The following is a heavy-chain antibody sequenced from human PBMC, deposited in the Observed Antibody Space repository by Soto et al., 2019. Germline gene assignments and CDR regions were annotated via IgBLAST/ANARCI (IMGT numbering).Heavy chain of an antibody. CDR1: GGTFSSYT. CDR3: ARDRGPSSGYYPYWFDP. J-gene: IGHJ5*02. V-gene: IGHV1-69*04. D-gene: IGHD3-22*01. Sequence: ASVKVSCKASGGTFSSYTISWLRQAPGQGLEWMGRIIPILGIANYAQKFQGRVTITADKSTSTAYMELSSLRSEDTAVYYCARDRGPSSGYYPYWFDPWGQATLVTVSS. CDR2: IIPILGIA.